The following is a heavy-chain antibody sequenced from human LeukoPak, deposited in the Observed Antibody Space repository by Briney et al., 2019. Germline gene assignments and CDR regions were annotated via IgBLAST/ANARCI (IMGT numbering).Heavy chain of an antibody. V-gene: IGHV4-39*01. CDR2: IYYSGST. CDR3: ARRGYSYDYFDY. J-gene: IGHJ4*02. CDR1: GGSISSGHYY. Sequence: PSETLSLTCTVSGGSISSGHYYWGWIRQPPGKGLEWIGNIYYSGSTYYNPSLKSRVTISVDTSKNQFSLKLSSVTAADTAVCYCARRGYSYDYFDYWGQGTLVTVSS. D-gene: IGHD5-18*01.